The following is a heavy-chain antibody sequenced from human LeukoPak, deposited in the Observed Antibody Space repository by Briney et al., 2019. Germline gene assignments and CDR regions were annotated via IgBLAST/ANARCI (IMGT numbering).Heavy chain of an antibody. J-gene: IGHJ4*02. V-gene: IGHV3-53*01. D-gene: IGHD4/OR15-4a*01. CDR1: GFTVSSNS. CDR2: IYSDNT. Sequence: GGSLRLSRTVSGFTVSSNSMSWVRQAPGKGLEWVSFIYSDNTHYSDSVKGRFTISRDNSKNTLYLQMSSLRAEDTAVYYCARRAGAYSHPYDYWGQGTLVTVSS. CDR3: ARRAGAYSHPYDY.